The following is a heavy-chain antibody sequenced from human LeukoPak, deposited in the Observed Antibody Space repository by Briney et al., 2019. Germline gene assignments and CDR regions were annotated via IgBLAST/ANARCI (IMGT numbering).Heavy chain of an antibody. CDR1: GFTFDDFA. D-gene: IGHD2-2*02. CDR2: ISWNSGGI. Sequence: GGSLRLSCAASGFTFDDFAMHWVRQAPGKGLEWVSGISWNSGGIVYADSVKGRFTISRDNTKNSLYLQMNSLRDEDTAVYYCARYRREGLYYFDYWGQGTLVTVSS. J-gene: IGHJ4*02. V-gene: IGHV3-9*01. CDR3: ARYRREGLYYFDY.